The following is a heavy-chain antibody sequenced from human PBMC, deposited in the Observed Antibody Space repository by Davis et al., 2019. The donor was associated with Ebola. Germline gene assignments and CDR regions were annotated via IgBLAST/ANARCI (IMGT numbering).Heavy chain of an antibody. CDR2: ISAISDKT. CDR3: ASGRSGVAADCDY. CDR1: GYTFASYG. V-gene: IGHV1-18*01. J-gene: IGHJ4*02. D-gene: IGHD3-3*01. Sequence: ASVKVSCKASGYTFASYGVSWVRQAPGQGLEWMGWISAISDKTNYAQRYQGRVTMTTDTSKSAAYMELRSLGYDDTAVYYCASGRSGVAADCDYWGQGTLVTVSS.